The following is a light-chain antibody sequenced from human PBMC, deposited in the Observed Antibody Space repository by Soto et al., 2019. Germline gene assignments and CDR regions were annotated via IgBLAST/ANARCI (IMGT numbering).Light chain of an antibody. J-gene: IGKJ2*03. CDR2: AAS. V-gene: IGKV3-20*01. CDR1: QSVSSTY. CDR3: QQYGGSPLYR. Sequence: ESVLTQSPGTLSLSPGESATLSCRASQSVSSTYLAWYQQKPGQAPRLLIYAASTRAAGIPDRFSGSRSATDFTLTISKLEPEDFAAYYCQQYGGSPLYRFDQGNRLEIK.